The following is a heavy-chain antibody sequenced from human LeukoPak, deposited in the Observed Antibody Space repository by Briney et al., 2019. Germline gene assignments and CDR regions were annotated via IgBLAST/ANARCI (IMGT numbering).Heavy chain of an antibody. D-gene: IGHD3-10*01. CDR2: IKSDGSST. V-gene: IGHV3-74*01. CDR1: GFTFSTYW. CDR3: ANDYRSGSFHDF. J-gene: IGHJ4*02. Sequence: GGSLRLSCAASGFTFSTYWMHWVRQAPGKGLVWVSRIKSDGSSTSYADSVKGRFTISRDNSKNTLYLQMNTLRAEDTAVYYCANDYRSGSFHDFWGQGTLVTVSS.